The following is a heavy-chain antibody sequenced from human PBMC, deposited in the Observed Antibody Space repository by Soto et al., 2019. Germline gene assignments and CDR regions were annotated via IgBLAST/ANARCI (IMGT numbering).Heavy chain of an antibody. J-gene: IGHJ4*02. D-gene: IGHD5-18*01. CDR3: VRSGYSYGSPICFDY. V-gene: IGHV3-64D*06. CDR2: ISSNGGST. Sequence: PGGSLRLSCSASGFTFSSYAMHWVRQAPGKGLEYVSAISSNGGSTYYADSVKGRFTISRDNAKNTLYLQMSSLRAEDTAVYYCVRSGYSYGSPICFDYWGQGTLVTVSS. CDR1: GFTFSSYA.